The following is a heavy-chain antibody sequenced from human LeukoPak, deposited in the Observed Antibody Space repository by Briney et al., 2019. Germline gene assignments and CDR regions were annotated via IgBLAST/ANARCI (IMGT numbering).Heavy chain of an antibody. J-gene: IGHJ3*02. CDR3: AREHYYDSSGYYRDFDI. CDR2: ISHDGTNK. V-gene: IGHV3-30*03. Sequence: LSLTCTVSGGSISSSSYYWGWIRQPPGKGLEWLAVISHDGTNKYFGDFVKGRFTTSRDNSKNTLYLQMNSLRAEDTAVYYCAREHYYDSSGYYRDFDIWGQGTMVTVSS. CDR1: GGSISSSS. D-gene: IGHD3-22*01.